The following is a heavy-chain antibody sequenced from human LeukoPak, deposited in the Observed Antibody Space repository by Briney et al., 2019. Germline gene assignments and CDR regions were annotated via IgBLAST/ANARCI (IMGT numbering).Heavy chain of an antibody. V-gene: IGHV4-34*01. CDR1: GGSFSAYY. CDR3: ARGPTISETGYFDY. Sequence: SETLSLTCAVYGGSFSAYYWSWIRQSPGKGLEWIAEINHRGDTNYNPPVKSRVTISVDTSKNQFSLKVRSLTAADTAVYHCARGPTISETGYFDYWGQGTLVTVSS. D-gene: IGHD1-1*01. J-gene: IGHJ4*03. CDR2: INHRGDT.